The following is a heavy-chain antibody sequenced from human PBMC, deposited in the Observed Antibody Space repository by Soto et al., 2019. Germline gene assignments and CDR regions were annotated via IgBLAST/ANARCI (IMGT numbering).Heavy chain of an antibody. J-gene: IGHJ3*02. CDR1: GGSISIVGYY. CDR2: VYYSGST. D-gene: IGHD2-21*01. Sequence: QLQLQESGPGLVTPSQTLPLTCIFSGGSISIVGYYWSWIRQPPGKALEWIGYVYYSGSTNSNPSLKSRVTISVDTSKNQFSLKLRSVTAADTAVYYGERTLVMMGYGACDMWGQGTMVTVSS. CDR3: ERTLVMMGYGACDM. V-gene: IGHV4-31*03.